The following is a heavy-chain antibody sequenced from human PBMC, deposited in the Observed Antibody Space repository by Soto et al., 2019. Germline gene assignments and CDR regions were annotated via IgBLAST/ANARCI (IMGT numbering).Heavy chain of an antibody. V-gene: IGHV5-10-1*01. CDR3: ARRGAAGSWFDS. J-gene: IGHJ5*01. Sequence: EVQLVQSGEEVKQPGESLRISCTGSGYSFTSYRISWVRQMPGKGLEWMGRIDPSDSYTNYSPSFQCHVTISADKSISTAYLQWSSLKASDTAMYYCARRGAAGSWFDSWGQGTLVTVSS. CDR2: IDPSDSYT. D-gene: IGHD6-13*01. CDR1: GYSFTSYR.